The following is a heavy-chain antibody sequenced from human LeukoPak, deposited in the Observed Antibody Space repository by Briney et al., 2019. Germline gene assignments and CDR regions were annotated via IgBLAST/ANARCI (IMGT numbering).Heavy chain of an antibody. D-gene: IGHD6-13*01. CDR3: ARGVYIAAAQYGY. Sequence: SETLSLTCTVSGGSISSYYWSWIRQPPGKGLEWIGYNGGTTNYNPSLKSRVTISVDTSKNQFSLKLSSVTAADTAVYYCARGVYIAAAQYGYWGQGTLVTVSS. CDR2: NGGTT. V-gene: IGHV4-59*01. CDR1: GGSISSYY. J-gene: IGHJ4*02.